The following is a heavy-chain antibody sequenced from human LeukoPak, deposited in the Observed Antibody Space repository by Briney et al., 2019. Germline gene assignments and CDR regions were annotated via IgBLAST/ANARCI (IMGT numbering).Heavy chain of an antibody. D-gene: IGHD3-9*01. V-gene: IGHV3-21*01. J-gene: IGHJ4*02. CDR3: ASGLRYFDWLIGY. CDR1: GFTFSSYA. Sequence: GGSLRLSCAASGFTFSSYAMHWVRQAPGKGLEWVSSISSSSSYIYYADSVKGRFTISRDNAKNSLYLQMNSLRAEDTAVYYCASGLRYFDWLIGYWGQGTLVTVSS. CDR2: ISSSSSYI.